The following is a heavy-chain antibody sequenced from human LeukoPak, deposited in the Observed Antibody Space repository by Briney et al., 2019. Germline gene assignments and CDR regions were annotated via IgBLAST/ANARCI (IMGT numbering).Heavy chain of an antibody. CDR2: SSAYNGNT. CDR1: GYTFTSYG. V-gene: IGHV1-18*01. D-gene: IGHD4-17*01. Sequence: ALVKVSCKASGYTFTSYGISWVRQAPGQGLEWMGWSSAYNGNTNYAQKLQGRVTMTTDTSTSTAYMELGSLRSDDTAVYYCARVLTTVTTSWFDPWGQGTLVTVSS. CDR3: ARVLTTVTTSWFDP. J-gene: IGHJ5*02.